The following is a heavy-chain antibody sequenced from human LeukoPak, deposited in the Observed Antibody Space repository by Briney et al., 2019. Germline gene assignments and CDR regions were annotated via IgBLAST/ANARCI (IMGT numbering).Heavy chain of an antibody. Sequence: WETLSLTCTVSGDSLSSSRYYWGWIRQPPGKGLQWIGSMYYSGSAYYRPSLKSRVTISVDRSKNQFSLRLSSVTAADTALYYCARRQAGALEQSAFDIWGQGTMVTVSS. J-gene: IGHJ3*02. D-gene: IGHD3-3*01. V-gene: IGHV4-39*01. CDR1: GDSLSSSRYY. CDR2: MYYSGSA. CDR3: ARRQAGALEQSAFDI.